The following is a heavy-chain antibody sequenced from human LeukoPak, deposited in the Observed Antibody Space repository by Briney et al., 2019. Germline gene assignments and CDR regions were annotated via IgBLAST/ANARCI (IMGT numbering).Heavy chain of an antibody. Sequence: GGSLRLSCEASGFSFSSCHMDWVRLTPGKGLEWISSITTSSTYTFYADSVKGRFTISRDNARNSLYLQMNSLRVEDTAVYYCARDPYSGTYGNTYYYYMDVWGKGTTVTISS. CDR3: ARDPYSGTYGNTYYYYMDV. D-gene: IGHD1-26*01. CDR1: GFSFSSCH. J-gene: IGHJ6*03. CDR2: ITTSSTYT. V-gene: IGHV3-21*01.